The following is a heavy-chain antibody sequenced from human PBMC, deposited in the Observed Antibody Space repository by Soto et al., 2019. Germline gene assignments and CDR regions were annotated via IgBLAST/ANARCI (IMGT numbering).Heavy chain of an antibody. Sequence: GGSLRLSCAASGFTFVSYAMSWVRQAPGKGLEWVSGVTGSGASTYYADSVKGRFTISRDTSKNTLYLQMNSLRAEDTAVYYCAKDIREYSSGWTYFDYWGHGTLVTVSS. V-gene: IGHV3-23*01. CDR1: GFTFVSYA. J-gene: IGHJ4*01. CDR3: AKDIREYSSGWTYFDY. D-gene: IGHD6-19*01. CDR2: VTGSGAST.